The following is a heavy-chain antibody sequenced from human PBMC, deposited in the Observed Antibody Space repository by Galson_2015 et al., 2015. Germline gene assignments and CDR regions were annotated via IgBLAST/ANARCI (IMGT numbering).Heavy chain of an antibody. V-gene: IGHV3-7*01. Sequence: SLRLSCAASGFTFSSHWMNWVRQAPGKGLEWVALIRGDGTEKHYVDSVKGRFTISRDNAKNSLHLQMKSLRAEDTAVYYCVRGAGWLLDSWGQGTLVTVSS. CDR2: IRGDGTEK. J-gene: IGHJ4*02. CDR3: VRGAGWLLDS. D-gene: IGHD6-19*01. CDR1: GFTFSSHW.